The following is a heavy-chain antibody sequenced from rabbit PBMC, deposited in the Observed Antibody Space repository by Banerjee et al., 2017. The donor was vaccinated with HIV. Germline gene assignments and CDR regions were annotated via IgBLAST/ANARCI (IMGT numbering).Heavy chain of an antibody. V-gene: IGHV1S40*01. CDR1: GFDFKYYY. D-gene: IGHD7-1*01. CDR3: ARDLADYTGYNYATRLDL. CDR2: IVGGSSGST. J-gene: IGHJ3*01. Sequence: QSLEESGGGLVKPEGSLTLTCTASGFDFKYYYMSWVRQAPGKGLEWIACIVGGSSGSTYYASWAKGRFTISKSSSTTVTLQMTSLTAADTATYFCARDLADYTGYNYATRLDLWGPGTLVTDS.